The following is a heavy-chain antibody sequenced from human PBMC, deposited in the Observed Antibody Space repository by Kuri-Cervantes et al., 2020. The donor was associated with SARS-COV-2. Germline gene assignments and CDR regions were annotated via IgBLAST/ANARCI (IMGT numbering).Heavy chain of an antibody. CDR2: ISSSGSTI. D-gene: IGHD2-8*01. CDR1: GFTFSDYY. Sequence: GESLKISCAASGFTFSDYYMSWIRQAPGKGLEWVSYISSSGSTIYYADSVKGRFTISRDNAKNSLYLQMNSLRTEDTALYYCAKDLMFGSYYYYGMDVWGQGTTVTVSS. CDR3: AKDLMFGSYYYYGMDV. J-gene: IGHJ6*02. V-gene: IGHV3-11*01.